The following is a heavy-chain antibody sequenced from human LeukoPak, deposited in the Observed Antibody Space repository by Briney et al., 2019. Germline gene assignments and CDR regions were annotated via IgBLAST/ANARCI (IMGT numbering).Heavy chain of an antibody. Sequence: ASVKVSCKASGYTFTGYYMHWVRQAPGQGLEWMGWINPNRGGTNYAQKFRGRVTMTRDTSISTAYMELSRLRSDDTAVYYCARLPAAIFAFDYWGQGTLVTVSS. CDR2: INPNRGGT. J-gene: IGHJ4*02. CDR3: ARLPAAIFAFDY. D-gene: IGHD2-2*01. CDR1: GYTFTGYY. V-gene: IGHV1-2*02.